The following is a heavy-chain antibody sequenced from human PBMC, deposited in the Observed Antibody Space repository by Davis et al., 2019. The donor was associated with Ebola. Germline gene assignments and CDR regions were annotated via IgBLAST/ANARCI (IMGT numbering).Heavy chain of an antibody. CDR3: ARAQFPTTSDH. CDR2: SHYSGST. D-gene: IGHD1-1*01. Sequence: SETLSLTCTVSGGSISSGGYSWSWIRQPPGKGLEWIGYSHYSGSTNYNPSLKSRVTISTDTSRSQFSLTLSSVTAADTAVYYCARAQFPTTSDHWGQGTLVTVSS. V-gene: IGHV4-61*08. CDR1: GGSISSGGYS. J-gene: IGHJ4*02.